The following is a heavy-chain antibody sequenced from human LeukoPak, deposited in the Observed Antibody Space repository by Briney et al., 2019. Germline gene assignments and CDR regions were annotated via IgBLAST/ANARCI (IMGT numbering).Heavy chain of an antibody. CDR1: GFTFGDYA. D-gene: IGHD2/OR15-2a*01. CDR3: TREGSYFYYYYYYMDV. Sequence: GGSLRLSCTASGFTFGDYAMSWVRQAPGKGLEWVGFIRSKAYGGTAEYAASVKGRFTISRDDSKSIAYLQMNSLKTEDTAVYYCTREGSYFYYYYYYMDVWGKGTTVTVSS. CDR2: IRSKAYGGTA. J-gene: IGHJ6*03. V-gene: IGHV3-49*04.